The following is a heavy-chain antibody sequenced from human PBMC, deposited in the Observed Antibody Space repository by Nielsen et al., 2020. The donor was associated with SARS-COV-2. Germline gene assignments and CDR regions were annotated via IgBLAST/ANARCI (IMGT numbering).Heavy chain of an antibody. CDR3: ARHTRSSSSFYYYYYMDV. D-gene: IGHD6-6*01. CDR2: IYPDDSDT. CDR1: GYSFPTYW. J-gene: IGHJ6*03. Sequence: KVSCKGSGYSFPTYWIGWVRQMPGKGLEWMGIIYPDDSDTRYSPSFQGQVTISADKSISTAYLQWSSLKASDTAKYYCARHTRSSSSFYYYYYMDVWGKGTTVTVSS. V-gene: IGHV5-51*01.